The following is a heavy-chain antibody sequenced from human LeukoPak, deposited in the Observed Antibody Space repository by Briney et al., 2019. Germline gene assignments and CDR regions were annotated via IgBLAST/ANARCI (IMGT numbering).Heavy chain of an antibody. J-gene: IGHJ3*02. CDR2: IYYSGST. CDR1: GGSISIYY. D-gene: IGHD3-22*01. V-gene: IGHV4-59*01. Sequence: SETLSLTCTVSGGSISIYYWSWIRQPPGKGLEWIGYIYYSGSTNYNPSLKSRVTISVDTSKNQFSLKLSSVTAADTAVYYCARDNPRFTYYYDSSGYWAFDIWGQGTMVTVSS. CDR3: ARDNPRFTYYYDSSGYWAFDI.